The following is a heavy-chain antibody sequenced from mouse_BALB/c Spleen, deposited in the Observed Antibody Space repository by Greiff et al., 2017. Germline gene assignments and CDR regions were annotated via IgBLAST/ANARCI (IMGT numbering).Heavy chain of an antibody. V-gene: IGHV5-6-5*01. CDR1: GFTFSSYA. CDR2: ISSGGST. CDR3: ARNGGYYGSSYYFDY. Sequence: EVHLVESGGGLVKPGGSLKLSCAASGFTFSSYAMSWVRQTPEKRLEWVASISSGGSTYYPDSVKGRFTISRDNARNILYLEMSSLRSEDTAMYYWARNGGYYGSSYYFDYWGQGTTLTVSS. J-gene: IGHJ2*01. D-gene: IGHD1-1*01.